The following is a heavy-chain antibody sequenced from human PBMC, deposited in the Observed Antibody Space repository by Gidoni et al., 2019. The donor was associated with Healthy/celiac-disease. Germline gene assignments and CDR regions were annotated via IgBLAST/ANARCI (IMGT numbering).Heavy chain of an antibody. CDR1: GFTFSSYA. D-gene: IGHD3-10*01. J-gene: IGHJ6*02. CDR3: AKRSLRGSGPNYYYYGMDV. CDR2: ISGSGGST. V-gene: IGHV3-23*01. Sequence: EVQLLESGGGLVQPGGSLRISCAASGFTFSSYAMSWVRQAPGKGLEWVSAISGSGGSTYYADSVKGRFTISRDNSKNTLYLQMNSLRAEDTAVYYCAKRSLRGSGPNYYYYGMDVWGQGTTVTVSS.